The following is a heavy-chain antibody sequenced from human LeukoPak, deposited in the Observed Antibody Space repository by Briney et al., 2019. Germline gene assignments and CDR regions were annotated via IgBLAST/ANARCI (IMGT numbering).Heavy chain of an antibody. J-gene: IGHJ4*02. CDR2: IIPIFGTA. V-gene: IGHV1-69*06. Sequence: GASVKVSCKASGGTFSSYAISWVRQAPGQGLEWMGGIIPIFGTANYAQKFQGRVTITADKSTSTAYMELSSLRSEDTAVYYCANGLRYFDWLFNFDYWGQGTLVTVSS. CDR1: GGTFSSYA. D-gene: IGHD3-9*01. CDR3: ANGLRYFDWLFNFDY.